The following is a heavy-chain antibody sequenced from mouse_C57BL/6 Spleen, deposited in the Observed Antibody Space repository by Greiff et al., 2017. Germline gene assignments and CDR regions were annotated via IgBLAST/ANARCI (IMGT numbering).Heavy chain of an antibody. Sequence: VHVKQSGPELVKPGASVKISCKASGYSFTDYNMNWVKQSNGKSLEWIGVINPNYGTTSYNQKFKGKATLTVDQSSSTAYMQLNSLTSEDSAVYYCVYYDGGHAMDYWGQGTSVTVSS. V-gene: IGHV1-39*01. CDR2: INPNYGTT. CDR1: GYSFTDYN. J-gene: IGHJ4*01. CDR3: VYYDGGHAMDY. D-gene: IGHD1-1*01.